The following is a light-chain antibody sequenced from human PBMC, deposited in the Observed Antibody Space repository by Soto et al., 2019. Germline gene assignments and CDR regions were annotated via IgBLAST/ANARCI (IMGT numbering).Light chain of an antibody. CDR2: GAS. CDR3: QQYNDWPRT. CDR1: QSVSSN. V-gene: IGKV3-15*01. Sequence: EIVMTQSPGTLSVSPGERATLSCRASQSVSSNLAWYQQKPGQAPRLLIYGASTRATGIPARFSGSGSGTXXXXXXXXXQSXDFAVYXCQQYNDWPRTFGQGTKVEIK. J-gene: IGKJ1*01.